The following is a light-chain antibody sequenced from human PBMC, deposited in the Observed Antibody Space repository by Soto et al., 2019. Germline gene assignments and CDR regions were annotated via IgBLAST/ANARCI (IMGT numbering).Light chain of an antibody. CDR3: QQYNKWPVWT. J-gene: IGKJ1*01. CDR2: GAS. Sequence: EIVMTQSPATLSVSPGERATLSCRASQSVSSNLAWYQQKPGQAPRLLIYGASTRATGIPARFSGSGSGTEFTLTISSLQSEDFAVYHCQQYNKWPVWTFGQGTKVEIK. V-gene: IGKV3-15*01. CDR1: QSVSSN.